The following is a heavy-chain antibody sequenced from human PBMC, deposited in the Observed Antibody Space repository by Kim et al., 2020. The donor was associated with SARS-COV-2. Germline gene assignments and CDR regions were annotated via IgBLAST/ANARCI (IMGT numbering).Heavy chain of an antibody. CDR2: IWYDGSNK. V-gene: IGHV3-33*01. CDR1: GFTFSSYG. Sequence: GGSLRLSCAASGFTFSSYGMHWVRQAPGKGLEWVAVIWYDGSNKYYADSVKGRFTISRDNSKNTLYLQMNSLRAEDTAVYYCARERAGPSGSYDPWGQGTLVTVSS. J-gene: IGHJ5*02. CDR3: ARERAGPSGSYDP. D-gene: IGHD1-26*01.